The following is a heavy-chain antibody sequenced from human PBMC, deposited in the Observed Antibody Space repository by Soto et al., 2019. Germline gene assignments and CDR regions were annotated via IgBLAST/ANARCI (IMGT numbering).Heavy chain of an antibody. J-gene: IGHJ6*02. D-gene: IGHD6-6*01. CDR3: ASLYSSSFCYYYYGMDV. CDR2: INHSGIT. V-gene: IGHV4-34*01. CDR1: RGYFSGYY. Sequence: ETLSLTCAVYRGYFSGYYWSWIRQPPGKGLDWIGEINHSGITNYNPSLKSRVTLSVDTSKSQFSLKLSSVTAADTAVYYCASLYSSSFCYYYYGMDVWGQGSTVNVSS.